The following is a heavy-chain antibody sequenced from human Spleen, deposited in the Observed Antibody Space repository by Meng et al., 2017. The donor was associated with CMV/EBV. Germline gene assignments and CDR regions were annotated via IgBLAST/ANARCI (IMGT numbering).Heavy chain of an antibody. J-gene: IGHJ5*02. CDR1: GYTLPSYA. D-gene: IGHD1-26*01. V-gene: IGHV1-3*01. CDR2: INAGNGNT. Sequence: QVQLVQSGAEVKKPGASMKVSCKASGYTLPSYAMHWVRQAPGQRLEWMGWINAGNGNTKYSQKFQGRVTITRDTSASTAYMELSSLRSEDTAVYYCARKVGASTYWFDPWGQGTLVTVSS. CDR3: ARKVGASTYWFDP.